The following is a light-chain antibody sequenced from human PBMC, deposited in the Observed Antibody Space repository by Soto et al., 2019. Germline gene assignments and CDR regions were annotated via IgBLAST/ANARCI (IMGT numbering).Light chain of an antibody. CDR3: SSYSNSGTLYV. CDR1: RSDIGGSKY. CDR2: EVT. V-gene: IGLV2-14*01. Sequence: QSALTQPASRSGSPGQWITISCAGTRSDIGGSKYVSWYQQHPGRAPKLIIYEVTYRPSGVSARFSGSKSGNTASLTVSGLQAEDEADYYCSSYSNSGTLYVFGTGTKLTVL. J-gene: IGLJ1*01.